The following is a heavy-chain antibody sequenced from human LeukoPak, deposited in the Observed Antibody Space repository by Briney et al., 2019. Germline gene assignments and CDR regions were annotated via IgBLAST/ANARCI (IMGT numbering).Heavy chain of an antibody. CDR3: EKEYGEYGPDWFDP. J-gene: IGHJ5*02. CDR1: GFTFSNYA. V-gene: IGHV3-23*01. D-gene: IGHD4-17*01. Sequence: GASLRLSCAASGFTFSNYAMSWVRQAPGKGLEWVSGISASGGNTYYADSVKGRFTISIDNSKNTLYLQMHSLRAEDTDVDVCEKEYGEYGPDWFDPWGQGNLVTVSS. CDR2: ISASGGNT.